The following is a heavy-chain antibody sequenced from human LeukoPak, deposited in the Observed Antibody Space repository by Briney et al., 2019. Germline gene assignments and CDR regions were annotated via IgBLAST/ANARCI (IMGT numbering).Heavy chain of an antibody. CDR3: ARDLRRRDCSGGSCYSDAFDI. CDR2: IIPIFGTA. Sequence: SVKVSCKASGGTFSSYSISWVRQAPGQGLEWMGRIIPIFGTANYAQKFQGRVTITADKSTSTAYMELSSLRSEDTAVYYCARDLRRRDCSGGSCYSDAFDIWGQGTMVTVSS. CDR1: GGTFSSYS. J-gene: IGHJ3*02. D-gene: IGHD2-15*01. V-gene: IGHV1-69*06.